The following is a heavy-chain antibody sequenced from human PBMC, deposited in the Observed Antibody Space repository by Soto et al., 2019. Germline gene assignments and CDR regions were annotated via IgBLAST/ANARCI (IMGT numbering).Heavy chain of an antibody. Sequence: GESLKISCKGSGYNFAGYWIAWVRQMPGKGLELMGIIYPSDSDTRYRPSFQGQVTISADKSISSAYLQWSSLRASDTAMYYCARGGVSTRTFDYWGQGTPGTGS. J-gene: IGHJ4*02. CDR3: ARGGVSTRTFDY. CDR1: GYNFAGYW. V-gene: IGHV5-51*01. CDR2: IYPSDSDT. D-gene: IGHD3-3*01.